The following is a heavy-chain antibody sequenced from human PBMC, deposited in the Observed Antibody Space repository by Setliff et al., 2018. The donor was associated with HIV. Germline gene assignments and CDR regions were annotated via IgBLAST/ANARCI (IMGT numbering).Heavy chain of an antibody. CDR3: ARELKSSSGWYGYFYMDV. V-gene: IGHV1-8*02. Sequence: GASVKVSCKASGYTFTTNDINWVRQATGQGLEWMGWMNPKGGNTGYAQKFQGRVTMTRDTSIGTAYMELSSLRSDDTAVYYCARELKSSSGWYGYFYMDVWGKGTTVTVSS. CDR1: GYTFTTND. J-gene: IGHJ6*03. CDR2: MNPKGGNT. D-gene: IGHD6-19*01.